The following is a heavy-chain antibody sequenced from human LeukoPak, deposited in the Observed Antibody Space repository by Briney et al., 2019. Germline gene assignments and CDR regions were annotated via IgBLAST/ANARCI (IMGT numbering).Heavy chain of an antibody. V-gene: IGHV4-4*02. D-gene: IGHD6-13*01. CDR2: IYHSGST. Sequence: PSETLSLTRAVSGGSISSSNWWSWVRQPPGKGLEWIGEIYHSGSTNYNPSLKSRVTISADKSKNQFSLKLSSVTAADTAVYYCAAIAAAGNVDYWGQGTLVTVSS. J-gene: IGHJ4*02. CDR3: AAIAAAGNVDY. CDR1: GGSISSSNW.